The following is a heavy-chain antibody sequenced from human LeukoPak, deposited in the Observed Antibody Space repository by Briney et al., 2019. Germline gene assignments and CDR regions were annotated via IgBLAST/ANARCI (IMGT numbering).Heavy chain of an antibody. CDR1: GGSISSSSYY. Sequence: PSETLSLTCTVSGGSISSSSYYWGWIRQPPGKGLEWIGSIYYSGSTYYNPSLKSRVTISVDTSKNQFSLKLSSVTAADTAVYYCARERYSSSWYYYYMDVWGKGTTVTISS. CDR2: IYYSGST. D-gene: IGHD6-13*01. V-gene: IGHV4-39*07. J-gene: IGHJ6*03. CDR3: ARERYSSSWYYYYMDV.